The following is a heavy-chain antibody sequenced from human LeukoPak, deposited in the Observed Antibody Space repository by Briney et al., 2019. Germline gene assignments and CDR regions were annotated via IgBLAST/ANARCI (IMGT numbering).Heavy chain of an antibody. CDR3: ARDRGSGSSYYYYYGMDV. V-gene: IGHV1-18*01. Sequence: ASVKVSCQASGYTFTSYVISWVRQAPGQGLEWMGLICAYNGNTNYAQKLQGRVTMTTDTSTSTAYMELRSLRSDDTAVYYCARDRGSGSSYYYYYGMDVWGQGTTVTVSS. D-gene: IGHD6-6*01. CDR2: ICAYNGNT. CDR1: GYTFTSYV. J-gene: IGHJ6*02.